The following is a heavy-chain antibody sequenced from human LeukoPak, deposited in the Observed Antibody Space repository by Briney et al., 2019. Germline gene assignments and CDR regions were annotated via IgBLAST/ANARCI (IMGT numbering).Heavy chain of an antibody. CDR2: IYNSGST. CDR1: GYSISSGYY. J-gene: IGHJ4*02. V-gene: IGHV4-38-2*01. CDR3: TRGYSYAYYFDY. D-gene: IGHD5-18*01. Sequence: SETLSLTCAVSGYSISSGYYWGWIRQPPGKGLEWIASIYNSGSTCYNPSLKSRVTISVGTSKNQFSLNLSSVTAADTAVYYCTRGYSYAYYFDYWGQGTLVTVSS.